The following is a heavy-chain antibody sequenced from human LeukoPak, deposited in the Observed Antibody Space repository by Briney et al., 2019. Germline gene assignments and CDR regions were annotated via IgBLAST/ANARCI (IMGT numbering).Heavy chain of an antibody. V-gene: IGHV4-34*01. CDR1: GGSFSGYY. CDR3: AGGHPTYYYDSSGYPPLFFV. D-gene: IGHD3-22*01. J-gene: IGHJ6*04. Sequence: SETLSLTCAVYGGSFSGYYWSWIRQPPGKGLEWIGEINHSGSTNYNPSLKSRVTISVDTSKNQFSLKLSSVTAADTAVYYCAGGHPTYYYDSSGYPPLFFVWGKGTTVTVSS. CDR2: INHSGST.